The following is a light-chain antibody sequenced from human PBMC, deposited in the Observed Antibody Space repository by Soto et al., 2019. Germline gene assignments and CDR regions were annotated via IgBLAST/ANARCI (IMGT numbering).Light chain of an antibody. Sequence: QSALTQPASVSGSPGQSITISCTGTSSDVGGYNYVSWYQQHPGKAPKLMIYDVSNRPSGVSNRFSGSKSGNTASLTISGLQAEDVADYYCSSYTSSSTRVFGGGTKVTVL. CDR1: SSDVGGYNY. CDR2: DVS. J-gene: IGLJ2*01. V-gene: IGLV2-14*01. CDR3: SSYTSSSTRV.